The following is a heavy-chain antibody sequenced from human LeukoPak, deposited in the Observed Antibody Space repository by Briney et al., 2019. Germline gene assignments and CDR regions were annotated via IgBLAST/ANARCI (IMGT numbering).Heavy chain of an antibody. Sequence: SVKVSCKASGGTFSSYAISWVRQAPGQGLEWMGGIIPIFGTANYAQKFQGRVTITADESTSTAYMELSSLRSEDTAVYYCARTKEGITGTRFDYWAQGTLVTVSS. CDR2: IIPIFGTA. CDR3: ARTKEGITGTRFDY. D-gene: IGHD1-7*01. V-gene: IGHV1-69*13. CDR1: GGTFSSYA. J-gene: IGHJ4*02.